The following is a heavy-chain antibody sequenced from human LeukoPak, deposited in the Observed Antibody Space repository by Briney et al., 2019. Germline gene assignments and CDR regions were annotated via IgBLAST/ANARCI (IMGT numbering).Heavy chain of an antibody. Sequence: GASVKVSCKAPGGTFSSYTISWVRQAPGRGLEWMGRIIPILGIANYAQKFQGRVTITADKSTSTAYMELSSLRSEDTAVYYCARACSGGSCYDNYYYGMDVWGQGTMVTVSS. V-gene: IGHV1-69*02. CDR2: IIPILGIA. CDR1: GGTFSSYT. CDR3: ARACSGGSCYDNYYYGMDV. J-gene: IGHJ6*02. D-gene: IGHD2-15*01.